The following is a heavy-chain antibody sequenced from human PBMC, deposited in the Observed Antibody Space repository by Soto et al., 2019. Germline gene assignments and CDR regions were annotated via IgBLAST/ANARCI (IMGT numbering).Heavy chain of an antibody. J-gene: IGHJ4*02. CDR3: DRGEVANVDY. CDR1: GYSFTSYD. Sequence: ASVKVSCKASGYSFTSYDVNWVRQATGQGLEWMGIINPNGSSTSYAQKFQGRVTMTRDTSTSTVYMELSSLRSEDTAVYYCDRGEVANVDYWGQGTLVTVSS. V-gene: IGHV1-46*03. CDR2: INPNGSST. D-gene: IGHD2-15*01.